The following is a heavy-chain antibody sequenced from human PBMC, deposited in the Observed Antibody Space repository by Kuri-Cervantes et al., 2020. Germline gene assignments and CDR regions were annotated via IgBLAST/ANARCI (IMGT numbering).Heavy chain of an antibody. J-gene: IGHJ4*02. V-gene: IGHV3-20*04. Sequence: GESLKISCAASGFTFDDYAMSWVRQAPGKGLEWVSVINWNGGSTGYADSVKGRFTISRDNAKNSLYLQMNSLRAEDTALYYCARPFTIAVGGLGYWGQGTLVTVSS. CDR2: INWNGGST. CDR3: ARPFTIAVGGLGY. CDR1: GFTFDDYA. D-gene: IGHD6-19*01.